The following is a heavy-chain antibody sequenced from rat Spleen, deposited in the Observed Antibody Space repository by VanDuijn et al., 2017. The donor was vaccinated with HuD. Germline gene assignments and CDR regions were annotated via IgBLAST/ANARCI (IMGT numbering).Heavy chain of an antibody. CDR3: ARPSYGFPFAY. J-gene: IGHJ3*01. CDR1: GFTFRDYY. CDR2: ITYDGSGT. Sequence: EVQLVESGGGLVQPGRSLQLSCAASGFTFRDYYMAWVRQAPKKGLERVATITYDGSGTYYRDSVKGRFTISRDNAKSTLYLQMDSLRSEDTATYYCARPSYGFPFAYWGQGTLVTVSS. V-gene: IGHV5-7*01. D-gene: IGHD1-3*01.